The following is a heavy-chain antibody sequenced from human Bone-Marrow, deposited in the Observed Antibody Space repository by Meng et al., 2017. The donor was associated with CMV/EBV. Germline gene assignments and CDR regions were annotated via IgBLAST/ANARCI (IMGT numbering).Heavy chain of an antibody. CDR2: VSHSGSG. V-gene: IGHV4-34*01. CDR1: GESFSDYY. J-gene: IGHJ4*02. D-gene: IGHD2/OR15-2a*01. Sequence: GSLRLSCAVYGESFSDYYWTWIRQPPGKGLEWIGEVSHSGSGKYNPSLKSRVTISVDTSKNQFPLDLTSVAAADTAVYYCARARISPGTYVDYWGQGTLVTVSS. CDR3: ARARISPGTYVDY.